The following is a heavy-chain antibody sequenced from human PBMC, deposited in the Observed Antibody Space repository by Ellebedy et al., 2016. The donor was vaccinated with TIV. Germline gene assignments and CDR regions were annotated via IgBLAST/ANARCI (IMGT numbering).Heavy chain of an antibody. CDR3: ARDDQTGAYDI. V-gene: IGHV1-8*01. J-gene: IGHJ3*02. CDR1: GYAFTSYD. CDR2: INPNSGNT. Sequence: AASVKVSCKASGYAFTSYDINWVRQAPGQGLEWMGWINPNSGNTGYAQKFQGRVTMTRDNSISTAYMEPSSLTSEDTAVYYCARDDQTGAYDIWGQGTMVTVSS. D-gene: IGHD3-3*01.